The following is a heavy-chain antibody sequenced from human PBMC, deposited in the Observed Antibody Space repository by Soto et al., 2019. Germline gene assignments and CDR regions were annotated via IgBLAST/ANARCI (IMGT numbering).Heavy chain of an antibody. V-gene: IGHV3-23*01. J-gene: IGHJ4*02. CDR2: ISGGGSNT. Sequence: EVQLLESGGGLVQRGGSLRLSCAASGFPFSSYVMSWVRQAPGKGLEWVSCISGGGSNTFYADSVKGRFTISRDNAKNSLYLEMNSLRAEDTAVYYCARESEDLTSNFDYWGQGTLVTVSS. CDR3: ARESEDLTSNFDY. CDR1: GFPFSSYV.